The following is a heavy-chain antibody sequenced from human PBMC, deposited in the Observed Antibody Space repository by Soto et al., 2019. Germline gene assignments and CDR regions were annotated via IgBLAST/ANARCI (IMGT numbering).Heavy chain of an antibody. D-gene: IGHD2-2*01. CDR3: AKAPCTSTTCYFDY. J-gene: IGHJ4*02. CDR2: ISDSGGRT. Sequence: EVQLLASGGGLVQPGGSLRLSCAASRFAFSDYAMSWVRQAPGKGLEWVSSISDSGGRTYYADSVKGRFIISRDNSKNTLYLQMNSLRAEDTAVYYCAKAPCTSTTCYFDYWGPGTLVTVSS. V-gene: IGHV3-23*01. CDR1: RFAFSDYA.